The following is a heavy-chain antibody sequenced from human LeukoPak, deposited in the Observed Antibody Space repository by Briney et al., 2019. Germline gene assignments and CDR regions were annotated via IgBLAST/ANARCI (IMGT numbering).Heavy chain of an antibody. Sequence: ETLSLTCAVSGGSIGDGDWWTWVRHPPGKGLGWIGEIYPSGTTNYNPSLKGRASMSLDKTKTKYSPNLNSLTATDTAVYYCARDPQGSGVNVDYWGQGTLVTVSS. J-gene: IGHJ4*02. V-gene: IGHV4-4*02. CDR1: GGSIGDGDW. CDR2: IYPSGTT. D-gene: IGHD3-10*01. CDR3: ARDPQGSGVNVDY.